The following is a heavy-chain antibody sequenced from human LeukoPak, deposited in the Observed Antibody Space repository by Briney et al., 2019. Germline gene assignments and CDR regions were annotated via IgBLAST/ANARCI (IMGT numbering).Heavy chain of an antibody. D-gene: IGHD2-8*01. V-gene: IGHV3-21*01. CDR2: ISSSSYI. J-gene: IGHJ4*02. Sequence: GGSLRLSCAASGFTFSSYSMNWVRQAPGKGLKWVSSISSSSYIYYADSVKGRFTISRDNAKNSLYLQMNSLRDEDTAVYYCTRDRVCNTFDYWGQGTLVTVSS. CDR1: GFTFSSYS. CDR3: TRDRVCNTFDY.